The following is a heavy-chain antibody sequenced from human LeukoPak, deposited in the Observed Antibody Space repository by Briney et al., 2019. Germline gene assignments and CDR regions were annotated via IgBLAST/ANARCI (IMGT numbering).Heavy chain of an antibody. D-gene: IGHD3-16*01. Sequence: SETLSLTCTVSGGSISGSSYYWGWIRQPPGKGLEWIGSIYYSGSTNYNPSLKSRVTISVDTSKNQFSLKLSSVTAADTAVYYCARRGAGAPFDHWGQGTLVTVSS. CDR3: ARRGAGAPFDH. CDR1: GGSISGSSYY. J-gene: IGHJ4*02. V-gene: IGHV4-39*07. CDR2: IYYSGST.